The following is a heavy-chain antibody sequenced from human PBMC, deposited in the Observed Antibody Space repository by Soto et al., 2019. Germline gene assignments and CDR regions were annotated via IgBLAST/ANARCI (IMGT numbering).Heavy chain of an antibody. D-gene: IGHD5-12*01. V-gene: IGHV4-59*08. CDR1: GESITGYF. CDR2: IYYAAIS. Sequence: QVRLQESGPGLVQPSETLSLTCSVSGESITGYFWSWIRQPPGKALEWIGHIYYAAISKYNPSLGRRVTMSVNTTKNEFSLSLTSVTAADTAVYYCARPRDVAERGFRGHGWYFDVWGRGALVVVSS. J-gene: IGHJ2*01. CDR3: ARPRDVAERGFRGHGWYFDV.